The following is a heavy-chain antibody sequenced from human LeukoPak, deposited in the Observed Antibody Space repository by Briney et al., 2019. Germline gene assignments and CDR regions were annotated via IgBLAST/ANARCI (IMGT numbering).Heavy chain of an antibody. CDR2: ITPIFGTA. D-gene: IGHD2-8*01. Sequence: SVKVSCKASGGTFSSYAISWVRQAPGQGLEWMGGITPIFGTANYAQKFQGRVTITADESTSTAYMELSSLRSEDTAVYYCARGVLGYFDYYYMDVWGKGTTVTISS. V-gene: IGHV1-69*13. J-gene: IGHJ6*03. CDR3: ARGVLGYFDYYYMDV. CDR1: GGTFSSYA.